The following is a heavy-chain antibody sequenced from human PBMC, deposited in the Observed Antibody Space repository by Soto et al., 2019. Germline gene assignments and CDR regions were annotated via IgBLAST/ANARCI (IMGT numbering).Heavy chain of an antibody. CDR3: ARSQALGNYYYYMDV. J-gene: IGHJ6*03. CDR2: INHSGST. Sequence: SETLSLTCAVYGGSFSGYYWSWIRQPPGKGLEWIGEINHSGSTNYNPSLKSRVTISVDTSKNQFSLKLSSVTAADTAVYYCARSQALGNYYYYMDVWGKGTTVTVSS. V-gene: IGHV4-34*01. CDR1: GGSFSGYY. D-gene: IGHD3-10*01.